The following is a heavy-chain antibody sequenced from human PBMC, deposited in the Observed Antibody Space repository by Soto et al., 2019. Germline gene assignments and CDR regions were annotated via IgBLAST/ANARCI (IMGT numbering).Heavy chain of an antibody. D-gene: IGHD2-8*01. CDR3: ARGLRQCTNGVCYAAPEYYFDY. CDR1: GGSFSGYY. CDR2: INHSGST. J-gene: IGHJ4*02. V-gene: IGHV4-34*01. Sequence: SETLSLTCAFYGGSFSGYYWSWIRQPPGKGLEWIGEINHSGSTNYNPSLKSRVTISVDTSKNQFSLKLSSVTAADTAVYYCARGLRQCTNGVCYAAPEYYFDYWGQGTLVTV.